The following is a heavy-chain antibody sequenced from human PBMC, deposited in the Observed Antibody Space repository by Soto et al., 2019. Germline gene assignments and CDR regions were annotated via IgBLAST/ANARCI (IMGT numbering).Heavy chain of an antibody. CDR1: GLTSINLA. CDR3: AKEWVPESTPVVPLCNWFAP. D-gene: IGHD2-2*01. V-gene: IGHV3-23*01. Sequence: GGLKRVRWGAAGLTSINLARSWISKTQGKGLEWVSAISGSGGSTYYADSVKGRFTISRDNSKSTVYLQMNSLRVEDTAVYYCAKEWVPESTPVVPLCNWFAPWGQGTLVTVSS. J-gene: IGHJ5*02. CDR2: ISGSGGST.